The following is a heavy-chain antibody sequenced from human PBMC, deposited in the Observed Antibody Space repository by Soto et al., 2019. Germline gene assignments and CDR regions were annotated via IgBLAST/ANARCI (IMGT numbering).Heavy chain of an antibody. Sequence: ASVKVSCKASGYSFTRYCIAWARQAPGQGLEWMGWINTYNGNTNYAQNLQGRVTLTTDTSTSTAYMELTSLRSNDTAIYYCAMVDVYVTPSPQDVWGQGTTVTVSS. CDR1: GYSFTRYC. D-gene: IGHD3-16*01. CDR3: AMVDVYVTPSPQDV. V-gene: IGHV1-18*01. CDR2: INTYNGNT. J-gene: IGHJ6*02.